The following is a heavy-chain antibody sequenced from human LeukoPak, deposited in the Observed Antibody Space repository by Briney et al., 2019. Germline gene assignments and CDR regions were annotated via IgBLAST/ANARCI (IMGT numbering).Heavy chain of an antibody. V-gene: IGHV3-23*01. CDR2: ITTSDGNT. CDR3: AKDGGLWVSAHWGDS. J-gene: IGHJ4*02. CDR1: GFTFSSYT. D-gene: IGHD7-27*01. Sequence: GGSLRLSCAASGFTFSSYTMGWVRQAPGKGLEWVSTITTSDGNTYYADSVKGRFTVSRDNSKNTLFLQMNSLRAEDTAVYYCAKDGGLWVSAHWGDSWGRGTLVTVSS.